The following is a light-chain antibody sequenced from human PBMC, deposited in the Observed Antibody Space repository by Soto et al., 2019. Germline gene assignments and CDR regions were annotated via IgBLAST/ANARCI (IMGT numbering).Light chain of an antibody. J-gene: IGKJ2*01. V-gene: IGKV4-1*01. CDR1: QSVLYSSNNKND. CDR3: KQYYSPPYT. CDR2: WAS. Sequence: DIVMTQSPDSLAVSLGERATINCKSSQSVLYSSNNKNDLGWYQQKPGQPPKLLIYWASTRESGVPDRFSGSGSGTDFTLTITSLQAEDVAVYYCKQYYSPPYTFGRGPKLETK.